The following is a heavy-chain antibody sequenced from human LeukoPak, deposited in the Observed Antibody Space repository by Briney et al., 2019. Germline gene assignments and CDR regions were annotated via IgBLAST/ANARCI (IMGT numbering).Heavy chain of an antibody. CDR2: SSNDGTST. D-gene: IGHD3-10*01. J-gene: IGHJ5*01. Sequence: PGGSLRLSCAAPGVTSSSHSMHWVRQAPGKGLVWVSGSSNDGTSTTYADSVKGRFTISRDNAKNTLYLQMHSLRAEDTAVYSCARGWFGPDSCGQGTLVTVSS. CDR3: ARGWFGPDS. V-gene: IGHV3-74*01. CDR1: GVTSSSHS.